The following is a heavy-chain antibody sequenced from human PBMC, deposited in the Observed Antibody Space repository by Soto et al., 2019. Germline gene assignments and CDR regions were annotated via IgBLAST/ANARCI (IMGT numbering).Heavy chain of an antibody. CDR3: ARGGFYSAYRVDAFDI. CDR1: GYSFTSYD. CDR2: MNPYSGNR. D-gene: IGHD5-12*01. Sequence: QVQLVQSGADVKKPGASVRVSCKAAGYSFTSYDINWVRQATGQGLEGMGWMNPYSGNRGYAQKFQGRVTMTWNTSTSTAYMELSSLRSEDTAVYYCARGGFYSAYRVDAFDIWGQGTMVTVSS. V-gene: IGHV1-8*01. J-gene: IGHJ3*02.